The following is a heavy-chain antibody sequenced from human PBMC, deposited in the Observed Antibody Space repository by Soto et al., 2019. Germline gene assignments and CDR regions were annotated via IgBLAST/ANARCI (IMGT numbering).Heavy chain of an antibody. CDR1: GGSVRSSY. CDR3: AKDSQIWFDP. V-gene: IGHV4-4*07. Sequence: LSLTCSVSGGSVRSSYWSWIRQSAGKGLEWIGRIYGSGNTIYNPSLKSRVTMSVDTSKNQFSLKMRSVTAADTAVYFCAKDSQIWFDPWGQGSLVTVSS. CDR2: IYGSGNT. J-gene: IGHJ5*02.